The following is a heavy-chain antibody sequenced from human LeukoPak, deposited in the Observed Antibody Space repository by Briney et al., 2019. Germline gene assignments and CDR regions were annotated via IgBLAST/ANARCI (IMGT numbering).Heavy chain of an antibody. D-gene: IGHD1-26*01. CDR2: ISYDGSNT. Sequence: GSLRLSRAASGFTFSHYAMHWVRQAPGKGLGWVAVISYDGSNTFYADSVKGRFTISRDNSKNTLYLQMNTLRAEDTAVYYCARARNGTLKYWGQGTLVTVSS. CDR3: ARARNGTLKY. J-gene: IGHJ4*02. CDR1: GFTFSHYA. V-gene: IGHV3-30*01.